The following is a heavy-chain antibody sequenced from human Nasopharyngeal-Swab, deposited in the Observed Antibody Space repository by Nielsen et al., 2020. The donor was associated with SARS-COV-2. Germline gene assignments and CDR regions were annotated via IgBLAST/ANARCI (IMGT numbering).Heavy chain of an antibody. D-gene: IGHD4-11*01. Sequence: GRQAPGQGLEWMGIINPSGGSTSYAQEFQGRVTMTRDTSTSTVYMDLSSLRSEDTAVYYCARGAPNTVSALDYWGQGTPVTVSS. V-gene: IGHV1-46*01. J-gene: IGHJ4*02. CDR3: ARGAPNTVSALDY. CDR2: INPSGGST.